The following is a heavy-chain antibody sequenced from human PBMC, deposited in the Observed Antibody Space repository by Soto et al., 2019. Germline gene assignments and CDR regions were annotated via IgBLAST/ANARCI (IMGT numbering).Heavy chain of an antibody. Sequence: AAVKASCKASGYTFTSYGISWVRQAPGHGREWMGWISAYNGNTNDAQKLQGRVTMTTDTSTSTAYMELRSLISVDTAVYYCARTDWFWFDPWGQGTLVTVSS. D-gene: IGHD2-21*01. CDR1: GYTFTSYG. CDR3: ARTDWFWFDP. CDR2: ISAYNGNT. J-gene: IGHJ5*02. V-gene: IGHV1-18*01.